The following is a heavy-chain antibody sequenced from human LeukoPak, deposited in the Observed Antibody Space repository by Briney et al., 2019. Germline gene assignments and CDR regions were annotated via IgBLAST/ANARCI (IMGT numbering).Heavy chain of an antibody. D-gene: IGHD5-18*01. V-gene: IGHV3-30-3*01. Sequence: GGSLRLSCAASGFTFSSYAIHWVRQAPGKGLEWVALISYDGSNKYYADSVKGRFTISRDNSKNTLYLQMNSLRPEDTAVYYCARDTAMVLFYFDYWGQGTLVTVSS. CDR1: GFTFSSYA. J-gene: IGHJ4*02. CDR2: ISYDGSNK. CDR3: ARDTAMVLFYFDY.